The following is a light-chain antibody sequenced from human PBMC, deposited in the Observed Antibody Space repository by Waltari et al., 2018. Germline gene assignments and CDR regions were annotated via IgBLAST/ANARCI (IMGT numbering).Light chain of an antibody. CDR3: QQYRLS. J-gene: IGKJ4*01. CDR1: QTIYDN. CDR2: GAS. V-gene: IGKV3-15*01. Sequence: EVELTQSPATLSVSPGERATLSCRASQTIYDNLAWYQQKPGQAPRLLIWGASNRAPGIPDRFSGSGFGTEFTLTIGSLESDDFAVYYCQQYRLSFAGGTKVDIK.